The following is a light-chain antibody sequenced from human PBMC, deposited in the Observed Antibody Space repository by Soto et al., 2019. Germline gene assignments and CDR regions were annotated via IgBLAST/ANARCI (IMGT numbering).Light chain of an antibody. CDR3: QQYSGYSGT. J-gene: IGKJ1*01. Sequence: TKVTHSPATLSANIGDRVTITCRASQSISTWLAWYQQKPGKAPKLLIYAASTLENGVPTRFSGSGSGTEFTLSISSLQPDDLATYYCQQYSGYSGTFGQGTKVDIK. CDR1: QSISTW. CDR2: AAS. V-gene: IGKV1-5*01.